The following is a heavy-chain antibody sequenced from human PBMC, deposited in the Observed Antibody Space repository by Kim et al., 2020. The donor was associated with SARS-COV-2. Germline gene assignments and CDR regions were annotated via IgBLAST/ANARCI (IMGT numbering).Heavy chain of an antibody. D-gene: IGHD5-18*01. CDR3: ARDGKNPWIQLWSGYFDY. J-gene: IGHJ4*02. V-gene: IGHV3-30*01. Sequence: KGRFTISRDNSKNTLYLQMNSLRAEDTAVYYCARDGKNPWIQLWSGYFDYWGQGTLVTVSS.